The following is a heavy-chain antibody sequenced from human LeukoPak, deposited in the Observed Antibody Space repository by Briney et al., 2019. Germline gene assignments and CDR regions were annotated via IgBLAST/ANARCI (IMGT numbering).Heavy chain of an antibody. J-gene: IGHJ3*02. D-gene: IGHD3-3*01. CDR1: GFTFSSYA. CDR2: ISYDGSNK. V-gene: IGHV3-30-3*01. CDR3: AREGVEFDAFDI. Sequence: PGRSLRLSCAASGFTFSSYAMHWVRQAPGKGLEWVAVISYDGSNKYYADSVKGRFTISRDNSKNTLYLQMNSLRAEDTAVYYCAREGVEFDAFDIWGQGTMVTVSS.